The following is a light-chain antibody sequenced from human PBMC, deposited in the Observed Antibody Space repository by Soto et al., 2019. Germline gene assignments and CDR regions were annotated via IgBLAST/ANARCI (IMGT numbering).Light chain of an antibody. J-gene: IGKJ2*01. CDR2: GAS. V-gene: IGKV3D-20*02. CDR1: QSISSTY. Sequence: EIVLTQSPGTLSLSPGERATLSCRASQSISSTYLAWFQQKPGQAPRLLIFGASSRATGIPDRFSGSGSDTHFTLTISRLEPEDFAVYYCQQRSNWPPYTFGQGTKLEIK. CDR3: QQRSNWPPYT.